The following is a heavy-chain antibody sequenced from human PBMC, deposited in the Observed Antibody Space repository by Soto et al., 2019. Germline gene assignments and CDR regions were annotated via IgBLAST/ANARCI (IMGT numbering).Heavy chain of an antibody. D-gene: IGHD6-19*01. CDR2: ISYDGSNK. V-gene: IGHV3-30-3*01. CDR1: GFTFSRYA. CDR3: TSRQWLIYGMDV. J-gene: IGHJ6*02. Sequence: QVQLVESGGGVVQPGRSLRLSCAASGFTFSRYAMHWGRQAPGKGLEWVAVISYDGSNKYYADSVKGRFTISRDNSKNTLYLQMNSLRAEDTAVYYCTSRQWLIYGMDVWGQGTTVTVSS.